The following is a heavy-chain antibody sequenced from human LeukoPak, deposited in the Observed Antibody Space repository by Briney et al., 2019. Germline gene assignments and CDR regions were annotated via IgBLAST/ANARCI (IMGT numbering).Heavy chain of an antibody. Sequence: ASVKVSCKASGYTFTSYDINWVRQATGQGLEWMGWMNPNSGNTGYAQKFQGRVTITRNTSISTAYMELSSLRSEDTAVYYCARKLGYCSSTSCYGVNWFDPWGQGTLVTVSS. CDR3: ARKLGYCSSTSCYGVNWFDP. J-gene: IGHJ5*02. V-gene: IGHV1-8*03. CDR1: GYTFTSYD. D-gene: IGHD2-2*03. CDR2: MNPNSGNT.